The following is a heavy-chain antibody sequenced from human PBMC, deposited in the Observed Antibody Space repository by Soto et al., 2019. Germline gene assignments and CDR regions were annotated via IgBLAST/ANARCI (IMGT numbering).Heavy chain of an antibody. V-gene: IGHV3-11*01. Sequence: QVQLVESGGGLVKPGGSLRLSCAASGFTFSDYYMTWIRQAPGKGLEWVSYISSTTGNIYYADSVKGRFTISRDNAKDLLYLQINSLRAEDTAVYYCARVGQDYYYGMDVWGQGTTVTVSS. CDR2: ISSTTGNI. CDR1: GFTFSDYY. J-gene: IGHJ6*02. CDR3: ARVGQDYYYGMDV.